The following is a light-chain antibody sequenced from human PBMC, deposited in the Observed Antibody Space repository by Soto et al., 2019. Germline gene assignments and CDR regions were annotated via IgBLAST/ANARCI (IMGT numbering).Light chain of an antibody. V-gene: IGLV2-8*01. Sequence: QSVLTQPPSASGSPGQSVAISCTGTSSDVGGYNYVSWYQQHPGKATKLMIYEVNKRPSGVPDRFSGSKSGNTASLTVSGLHAEDVADYYCSSFAGRSNVFGTGTKVTVL. CDR1: SSDVGGYNY. CDR3: SSFAGRSNV. CDR2: EVN. J-gene: IGLJ1*01.